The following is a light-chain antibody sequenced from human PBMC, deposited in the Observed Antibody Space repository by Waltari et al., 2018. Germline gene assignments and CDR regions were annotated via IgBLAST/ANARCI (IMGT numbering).Light chain of an antibody. Sequence: QSALTQPASVSGSPGQSITISCTGTSSDVGRYNFVSWFQQHPGNAPKLVIHDVSDRPSGVSSRFSGSKSGNTASLTISGLQAEDEADYYCFSYTSFNTRVFGTGTKVTVL. CDR1: SSDVGRYNF. CDR3: FSYTSFNTRV. J-gene: IGLJ1*01. V-gene: IGLV2-14*03. CDR2: DVS.